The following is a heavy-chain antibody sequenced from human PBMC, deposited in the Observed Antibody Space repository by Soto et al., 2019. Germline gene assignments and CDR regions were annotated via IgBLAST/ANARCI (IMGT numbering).Heavy chain of an antibody. CDR2: INPSGGST. J-gene: IGHJ4*02. D-gene: IGHD2-2*01. Sequence: ASVKVACKASGYTFTSYYMHWVLQAPGQGLEWMGIINPSGGSTSYAQKFQGRVTMTRDTSTSTVYMELSSLRSEDTAVYYCAREVPAAILLFDYWGQGTLVTVSS. CDR1: GYTFTSYY. CDR3: AREVPAAILLFDY. V-gene: IGHV1-46*03.